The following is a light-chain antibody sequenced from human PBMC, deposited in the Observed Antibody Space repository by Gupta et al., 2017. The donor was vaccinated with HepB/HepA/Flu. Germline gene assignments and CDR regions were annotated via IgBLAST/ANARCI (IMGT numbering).Light chain of an antibody. V-gene: IGKV1-9*01. CDR3: QRINRFSSA. J-gene: IGKJ5*01. Sequence: DLQLTQSPSFLSASVGDRVTITCRASQGINTDLAWYQQKPGKAPKLLIYAASTLQSGVPPRFSGSGSGTEFTLTISSLQPEDLATFYCQRINRFSSAFGQGTRLEIK. CDR2: AAS. CDR1: QGINTD.